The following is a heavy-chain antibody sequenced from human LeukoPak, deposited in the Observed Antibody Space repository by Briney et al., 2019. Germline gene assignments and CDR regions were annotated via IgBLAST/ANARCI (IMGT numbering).Heavy chain of an antibody. Sequence: GASVKVSCKASGYTFTGYYMHWVRQAPGQGLEWMGWINPNSGGTNYAQKFQGRVTMTRDTSISTAYMELSRLRSDDTAVFYCARINSHWSYFDSWGQGTLVTVSS. V-gene: IGHV1-2*02. CDR3: ARINSHWSYFDS. D-gene: IGHD2-8*02. J-gene: IGHJ4*02. CDR2: INPNSGGT. CDR1: GYTFTGYY.